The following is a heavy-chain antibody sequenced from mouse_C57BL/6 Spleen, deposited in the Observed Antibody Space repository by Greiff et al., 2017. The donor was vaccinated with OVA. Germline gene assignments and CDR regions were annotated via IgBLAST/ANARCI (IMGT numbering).Heavy chain of an antibody. CDR3: ARDGQDAMDY. CDR2: IYPRSGNT. CDR1: GYTFTSYG. V-gene: IGHV1-81*01. Sequence: VQLVESGAELARPGASVKLSCKASGYTFTSYGISWVKQRTGQGLEWIGEIYPRSGNTYYNEKFKGKATLTADKSSSTAYMELRSLTSEDSAVYVCARDGQDAMDYWGQGTSVTVSS. J-gene: IGHJ4*01. D-gene: IGHD2-3*01.